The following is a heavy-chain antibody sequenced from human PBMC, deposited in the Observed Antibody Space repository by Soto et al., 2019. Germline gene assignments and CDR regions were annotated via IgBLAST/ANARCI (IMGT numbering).Heavy chain of an antibody. CDR3: GREIRGYSRALDY. J-gene: IGHJ4*02. CDR1: GDSVNSENYY. CDR2: AHSGGRS. Sequence: SETLSLTCSVSGDSVNSENYYWTWIRQSPGKGLEWIGYAHSGGRSDYNPSLKSRVTISLNTPVNQFSLQLTSVTAADTAVYYCGREIRGYSRALDYWGQGTLGTSPQ. D-gene: IGHD5-18*01. V-gene: IGHV4-61*01.